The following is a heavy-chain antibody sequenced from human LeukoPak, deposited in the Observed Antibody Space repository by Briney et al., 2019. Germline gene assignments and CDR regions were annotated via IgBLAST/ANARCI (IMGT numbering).Heavy chain of an antibody. D-gene: IGHD1/OR15-1a*01. V-gene: IGHV3-23*01. CDR1: GFTFSNSA. CDR3: AKRNSNYFFDY. CDR2: ISGSGGST. Sequence: PGGSLRLSCAASGFTFSNSAMSWVRQAIGKGLEWVSAISGSGGSTYYADSVKGRFTISRDNSKNMLYLQMNSLRAEDTAVYYCAKRNSNYFFDYWGQGTLVTVSS. J-gene: IGHJ4*02.